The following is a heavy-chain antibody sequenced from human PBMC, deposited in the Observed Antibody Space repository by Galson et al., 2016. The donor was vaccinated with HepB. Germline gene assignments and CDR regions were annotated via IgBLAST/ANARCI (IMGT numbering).Heavy chain of an antibody. CDR2: INPSGGSA. CDR1: GYIFTSYQ. V-gene: IGHV1-46*01. J-gene: IGHJ3*02. Sequence: SVKVSCKASGYIFTSYQVHWVRQAPGQGLEWMGIINPSGGSARNAQNFQGRVTLTRDTSTSTVYFDLSSLRADDTAVYYCASGGVRPTHGFDIWGQGTMVTVSS. CDR3: ASGGVRPTHGFDI. D-gene: IGHD3-16*01.